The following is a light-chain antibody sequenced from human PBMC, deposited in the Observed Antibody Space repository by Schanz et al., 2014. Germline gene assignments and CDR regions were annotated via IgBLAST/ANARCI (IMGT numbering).Light chain of an antibody. CDR3: SSYADSNNLV. J-gene: IGLJ2*01. CDR2: DVS. V-gene: IGLV2-14*03. Sequence: QSALTQPASVSGSPGQSITISCTGTSSDVGRYNFVSWYQQHPDKAPKLMIYDVSNRPSGVSNRFSGSKSANTASLTISGLQAEDEADYYCSSYADSNNLVFGGGTKLTVL. CDR1: SSDVGRYNF.